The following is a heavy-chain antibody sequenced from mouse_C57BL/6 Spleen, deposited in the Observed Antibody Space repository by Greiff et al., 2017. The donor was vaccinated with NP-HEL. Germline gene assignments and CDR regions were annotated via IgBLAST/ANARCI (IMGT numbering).Heavy chain of an antibody. V-gene: IGHV1-59*01. CDR1: GYTFTSYW. J-gene: IGHJ4*01. D-gene: IGHD2-5*01. CDR3: ARVDYSKPYAMDY. CDR2: IDPSDSYT. Sequence: QVQLKQPGAELVRPGTSVKLSCKASGYTFTSYWMHWVKQRPGQGLEWIGVIDPSDSYTNYNQKFKGKATLTVDTSSSTAYMQLSSLTSEDSAVYYCARVDYSKPYAMDYWGQGTSVTVSS.